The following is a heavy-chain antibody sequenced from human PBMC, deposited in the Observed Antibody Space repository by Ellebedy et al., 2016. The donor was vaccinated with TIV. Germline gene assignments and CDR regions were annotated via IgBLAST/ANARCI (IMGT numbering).Heavy chain of an antibody. CDR2: ISYDGSNK. V-gene: IGHV3-30*18. J-gene: IGHJ4*02. CDR1: GFTFSSYG. CDR3: ANLASSNYDILTGHEPNFDY. Sequence: GGSLRLSXAASGFTFSSYGMHWVRQAPGKGLEWVAVISYDGSNKYYADSVKGRFTISRDNSKNTLYLQMNSLRAEDTAVYYCANLASSNYDILTGHEPNFDYWGQGTLVTVSS. D-gene: IGHD3-9*01.